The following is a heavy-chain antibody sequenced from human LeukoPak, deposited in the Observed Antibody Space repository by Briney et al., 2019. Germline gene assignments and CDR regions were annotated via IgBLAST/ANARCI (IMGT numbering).Heavy chain of an antibody. Sequence: PGRSLRLSCAASGFTFSSYGMHWVRQAPGKGLEWVAVISYDGSNKYYADSVKGRFTISRDNSKNTLYLQMNSLRAEDTAVYYCARGSISGSSFDLWGRGTLLSVSS. CDR3: ARGSISGSSFDL. CDR1: GFTFSSYG. J-gene: IGHJ2*01. D-gene: IGHD3-9*01. CDR2: ISYDGSNK. V-gene: IGHV3-30*03.